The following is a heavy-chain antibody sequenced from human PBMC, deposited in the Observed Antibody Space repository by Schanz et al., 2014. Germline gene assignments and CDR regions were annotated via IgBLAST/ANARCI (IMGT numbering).Heavy chain of an antibody. Sequence: QVQLVQSGAEVKEPGASVKVSCEASRYTFNTYGLNWVRQAPGQRLEWMGWISAYNGNTNYAQKLQGRVTMTTDTSTSTAYMDLRSLRSDDTAVYYCARDQSPYTNSSDVRYFDHWGQGTLVTVSS. V-gene: IGHV1-18*01. J-gene: IGHJ4*02. CDR1: RYTFNTYG. CDR3: ARDQSPYTNSSDVRYFDH. CDR2: ISAYNGNT. D-gene: IGHD6-6*01.